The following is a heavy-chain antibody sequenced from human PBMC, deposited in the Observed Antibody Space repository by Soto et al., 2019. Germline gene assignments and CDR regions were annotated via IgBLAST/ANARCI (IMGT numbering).Heavy chain of an antibody. CDR2: ISGSGGST. D-gene: IGHD3-22*01. Sequence: PGGSLRLSCAASGFTFSSYAMSWVRQAPGKGLEWASAISGSGGSTYYADSVKGRFTISRDNSKNTLYLQMNSLRAEDTAVYYCAKDRRRDYDSSGPPPGAFDIWGQGTMVTVSS. CDR3: AKDRRRDYDSSGPPPGAFDI. CDR1: GFTFSSYA. J-gene: IGHJ3*02. V-gene: IGHV3-23*01.